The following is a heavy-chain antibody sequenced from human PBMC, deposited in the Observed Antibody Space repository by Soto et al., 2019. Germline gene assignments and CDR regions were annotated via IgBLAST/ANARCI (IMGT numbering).Heavy chain of an antibody. CDR3: AKDVEERVSYSRSAGIYYYGMDV. J-gene: IGHJ6*02. Sequence: GGSLRLSCAASGFTFSNYGMHWVRQAPGKGLEWVAVISYDGGNKYYADSVKGRFTISRDNSKNTLYLEMNSLRPEDTAVFYCAKDVEERVSYSRSAGIYYYGMDVWGQGTTVTVSS. D-gene: IGHD6-6*01. CDR2: ISYDGGNK. V-gene: IGHV3-30*18. CDR1: GFTFSNYG.